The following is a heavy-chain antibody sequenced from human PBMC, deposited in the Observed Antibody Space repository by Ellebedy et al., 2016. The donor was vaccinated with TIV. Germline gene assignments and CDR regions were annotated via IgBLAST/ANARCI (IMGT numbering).Heavy chain of an antibody. V-gene: IGHV3-7*03. CDR3: AKMSSSNG. Sequence: GGSLRLXXAASGFTFSSSWMSWLRQAPGKGLEWVANINQDGSKKDYVESVKGRFIISRDNAKNSLYLQMNSLRAEDTALYYCAKMSSSNGWGRGTPVTVSS. J-gene: IGHJ4*01. D-gene: IGHD2-8*01. CDR2: INQDGSKK. CDR1: GFTFSSSW.